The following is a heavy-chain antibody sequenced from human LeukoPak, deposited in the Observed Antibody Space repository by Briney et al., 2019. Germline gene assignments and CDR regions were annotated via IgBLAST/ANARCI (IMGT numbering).Heavy chain of an antibody. CDR3: ARGPRGTNWFDP. D-gene: IGHD1-1*01. Sequence: KASETLSLTCTVSGGSVSSGNYYWSWIRQPPGKGLEWIGYIYYSGSTNYNPSLKSRVTISVDTSKNQFSLKLNSVTTADTAVYYCARGPRGTNWFDPWGQGTLVTVSP. CDR2: IYYSGST. V-gene: IGHV4-61*01. J-gene: IGHJ5*02. CDR1: GGSVSSGNYY.